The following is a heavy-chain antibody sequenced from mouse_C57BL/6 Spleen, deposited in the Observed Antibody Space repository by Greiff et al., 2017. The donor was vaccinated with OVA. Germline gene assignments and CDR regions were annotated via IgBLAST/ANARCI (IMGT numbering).Heavy chain of an antibody. CDR3: EIMRVGYYGSGRFCY. Sequence: QVQLQQPGADLVKPGASVKVSCKASGYTFTSYWMHWVKQRPGQGLEWIGRIHPSDSDTNYNQQFKGKATLTVDKASSTADMELSSLTSEDSAVYYREIMRVGYYGSGRFCYWGQGTTLTVSS. J-gene: IGHJ2*01. D-gene: IGHD1-1*01. V-gene: IGHV1-74*01. CDR2: IHPSDSDT. CDR1: GYTFTSYW.